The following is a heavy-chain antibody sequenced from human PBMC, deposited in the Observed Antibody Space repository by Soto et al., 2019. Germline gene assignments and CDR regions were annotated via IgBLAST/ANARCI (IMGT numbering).Heavy chain of an antibody. J-gene: IGHJ6*02. Sequence: SETLSLTCAVYGGSFSGYYWSWIRQPPGKGLEWIGEINHSGSTNYNPSLKGRVTISVDTSKNQFSLKLSSVTAADTAVYYCARRRGYCSSTSCYKDYYYYYGMDVWGQGTTVTVSS. CDR2: INHSGST. CDR3: ARRRGYCSSTSCYKDYYYYYGMDV. V-gene: IGHV4-34*01. CDR1: GGSFSGYY. D-gene: IGHD2-2*02.